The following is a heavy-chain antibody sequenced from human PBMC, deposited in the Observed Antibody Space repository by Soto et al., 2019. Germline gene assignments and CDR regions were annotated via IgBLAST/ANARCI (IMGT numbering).Heavy chain of an antibody. CDR2: INPNSGGT. CDR1: GYTFTGYY. Sequence: RASVKVSCKASGYTFTGYYMHWVRQAPGQGLEWMGWINPNSGGTNYAQKFQGRVTMTRDTSISTAYMELSRLRSDDTAVYYCARVGLPTAAGTGNWFDPWGQGTLVTVSS. J-gene: IGHJ5*02. CDR3: ARVGLPTAAGTGNWFDP. D-gene: IGHD6-13*01. V-gene: IGHV1-2*02.